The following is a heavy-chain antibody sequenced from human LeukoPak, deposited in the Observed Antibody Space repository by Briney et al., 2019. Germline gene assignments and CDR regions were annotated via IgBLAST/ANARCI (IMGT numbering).Heavy chain of an antibody. CDR1: GFTFSSYE. V-gene: IGHV3-21*01. CDR2: ISSSSSYI. J-gene: IGHJ4*02. Sequence: KPGGSLRLSCAASGFTFSSYEMNWVRQAPGKGLEWVSSISSSSSYIYYADSVKGRFTISRDNAKNSLYLQMNSLRAEDTAVYYCARDRCGGSCYLDYWGQGTLVTVSS. CDR3: ARDRCGGSCYLDY. D-gene: IGHD2-15*01.